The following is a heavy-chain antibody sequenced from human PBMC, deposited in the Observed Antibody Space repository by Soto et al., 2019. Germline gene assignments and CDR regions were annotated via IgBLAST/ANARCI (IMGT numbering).Heavy chain of an antibody. CDR2: IYSGSNI. Sequence: EVQLVESGGGLVQPGGSLRLSCAASGFTVNSNYMSWVRQAPGKGLEWVSVIYSGSNIYYADSVKGRFTISRHDSRNTLYLQMNSLSPEDTAVYYCAVGGTTWKGEFDYWGQGTLVTVSS. CDR1: GFTVNSNY. D-gene: IGHD2-2*01. CDR3: AVGGTTWKGEFDY. J-gene: IGHJ4*02. V-gene: IGHV3-53*04.